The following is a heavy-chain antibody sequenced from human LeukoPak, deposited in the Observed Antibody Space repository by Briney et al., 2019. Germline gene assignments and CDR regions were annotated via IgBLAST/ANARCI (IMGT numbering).Heavy chain of an antibody. Sequence: ASVKVSCKASGYTFTGYYMHWVRQAPGQGLEWMGWVNPTSGGTNYAQKFQGRVTMTRDTSISTAYMELSRLRSDDTAVYYCARDRDSSGWGGFDYWGQGTLVTVSS. CDR1: GYTFTGYY. CDR2: VNPTSGGT. CDR3: ARDRDSSGWGGFDY. V-gene: IGHV1-2*02. D-gene: IGHD6-19*01. J-gene: IGHJ4*02.